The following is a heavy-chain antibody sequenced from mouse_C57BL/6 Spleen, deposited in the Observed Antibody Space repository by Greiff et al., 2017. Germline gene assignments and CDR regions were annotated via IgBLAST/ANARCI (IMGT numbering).Heavy chain of an antibody. Sequence: EVQLQESGPVLVKPGASVKMSCKASGYTFTDYYMNWVKQRPGKSLEWIGVINPYNGGTSYNQKFKGKATLTVDKSSSTAYMELNSLTSEDSAVYYCAVPYCGSGGYYCDYWGQGTMLTVSA. D-gene: IGHD1-1*01. CDR2: INPYNGGT. CDR1: GYTFTDYY. J-gene: IGHJ2*01. V-gene: IGHV1-19*01. CDR3: AVPYCGSGGYYCDY.